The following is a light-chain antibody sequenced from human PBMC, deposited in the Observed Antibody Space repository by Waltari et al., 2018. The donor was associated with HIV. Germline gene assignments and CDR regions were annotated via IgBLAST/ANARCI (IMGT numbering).Light chain of an antibody. J-gene: IGLJ2*01. V-gene: IGLV2-8*01. Sequence: QSALTQSTSASGSPGQSVNISCSGANSDISDYNYVSWYQQHSDRPPKLIIFEVTKRPSGVPDRFSGSKSGNTASLFVSGLQPEDEATYFCSSFAGTHKLFGGGTKLTVL. CDR2: EVT. CDR3: SSFAGTHKL. CDR1: NSDISDYNY.